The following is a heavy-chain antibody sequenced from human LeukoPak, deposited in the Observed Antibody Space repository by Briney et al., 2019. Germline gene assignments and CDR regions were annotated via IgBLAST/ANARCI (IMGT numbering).Heavy chain of an antibody. CDR3: ARDTHYCSSTSCYPEVFDY. CDR2: ISSSSSTI. Sequence: PGGSLRLSCAASGFTVSSNYMSWVRQAPGKGLEWVSYISSSSSTIYYADSVKGRFTISRDNAKNSLYLQMNSLRAEDTAVYYCARDTHYCSSTSCYPEVFDYWGQGTLVTVSS. V-gene: IGHV3-48*04. J-gene: IGHJ4*02. CDR1: GFTVSSNY. D-gene: IGHD2-2*01.